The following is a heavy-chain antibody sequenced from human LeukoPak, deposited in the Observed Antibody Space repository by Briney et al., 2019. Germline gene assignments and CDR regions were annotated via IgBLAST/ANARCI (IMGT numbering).Heavy chain of an antibody. V-gene: IGHV3-30*02. Sequence: GGSLRLSCAASGFTFSSYGMHWVRQAPGKGLEWAAFIRYDGSNKYYADSVKGRFTISRDNSKNTLYLQMNSLRAEDTAEYYCVRDITYRTDYWGQGTLATVSS. J-gene: IGHJ4*02. CDR1: GFTFSSYG. CDR3: VRDITYRTDY. CDR2: IRYDGSNK. D-gene: IGHD1-14*01.